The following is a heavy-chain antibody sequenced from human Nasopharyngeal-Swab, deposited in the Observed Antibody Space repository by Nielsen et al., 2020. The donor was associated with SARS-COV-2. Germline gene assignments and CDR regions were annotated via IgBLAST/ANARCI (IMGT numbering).Heavy chain of an antibody. J-gene: IGHJ6*02. CDR1: GFKFGSYS. D-gene: IGHD3-10*01. CDR3: SRDHGRDGSGNFYFSHYYYGMDV. V-gene: IGHV3-21*01. CDR2: MSSSLNYI. Sequence: GESLKISCSASGFKFGSYSMNWVRQAPGKGLEWVSSMSSSLNYIYYADSVKGRFTISRDNAGNSVYLQMNSLRADDTATYYCSRDHGRDGSGNFYFSHYYYGMDVWGQGTTVTVSS.